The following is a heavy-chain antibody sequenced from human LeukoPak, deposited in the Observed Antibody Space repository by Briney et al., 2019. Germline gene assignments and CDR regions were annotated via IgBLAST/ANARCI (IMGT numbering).Heavy chain of an antibody. V-gene: IGHV3-15*01. J-gene: IGHJ4*02. CDR3: TTDPCLYCSSNNFVGY. D-gene: IGHD2-2*01. CDR1: GFTFSNAW. CDR2: IKSKTDGGTT. Sequence: GGSLRLSCAASGFTFSNAWMSWVRQAPGKGLEWVGRIKSKTDGGTTDYAAPVKGRFTISRDDSKNTLYLQMNSLKTEDTAVYYCTTDPCLYCSSNNFVGYWGQGTLVTVSS.